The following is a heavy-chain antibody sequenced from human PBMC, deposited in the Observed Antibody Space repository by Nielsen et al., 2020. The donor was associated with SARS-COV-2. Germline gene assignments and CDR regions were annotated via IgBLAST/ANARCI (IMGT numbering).Heavy chain of an antibody. CDR2: INAGNGNT. CDR1: GYTFISYA. V-gene: IGHV1-3*01. D-gene: IGHD2-15*01. Sequence: ASVKVSCKASGYTFISYAMHWVCQAPGQKLDWMGWINAGNGNTKYSQKFQGRVTITRDTSASTAYMELSSLRSEDTAVYYCARADEVAVDYWGQGTLVTVSS. J-gene: IGHJ4*02. CDR3: ARADEVAVDY.